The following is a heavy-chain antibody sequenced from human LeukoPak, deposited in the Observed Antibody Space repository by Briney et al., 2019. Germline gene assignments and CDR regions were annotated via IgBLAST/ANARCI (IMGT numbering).Heavy chain of an antibody. CDR1: GYTLTELS. D-gene: IGHD6-13*01. Sequence: GASVKVSCKVSGYTLTELSMHWVRQAPGKGLEWMGGFDPEDGETIYAQKFQGRVTMTEDTSTDTAYMELNSLRAEDTAVYYCARGAWRQQLDGTIDYWGQGTLVTVSS. V-gene: IGHV1-24*01. CDR3: ARGAWRQQLDGTIDY. CDR2: FDPEDGET. J-gene: IGHJ4*02.